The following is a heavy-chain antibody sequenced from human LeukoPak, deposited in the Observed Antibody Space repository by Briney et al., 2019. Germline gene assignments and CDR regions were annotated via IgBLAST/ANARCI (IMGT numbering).Heavy chain of an antibody. J-gene: IGHJ3*02. CDR1: GGSISSYY. Sequence: SETLSLTCTVSGGSISSYYWSWIRQPPGKGLEWIGYVYYSGSTNYDPSLKSRVTISVDTPKNQFSLKLTSVTAADTAVYYCARDGTYSGYERAFDIWGQGTMVTVSS. V-gene: IGHV4-59*01. CDR3: ARDGTYSGYERAFDI. CDR2: VYYSGST. D-gene: IGHD5-12*01.